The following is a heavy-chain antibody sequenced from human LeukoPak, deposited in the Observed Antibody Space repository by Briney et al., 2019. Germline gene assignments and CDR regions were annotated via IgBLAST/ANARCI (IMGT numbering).Heavy chain of an antibody. J-gene: IGHJ6*03. Sequence: GGSLRLSCAASGFTFSSYSMNWVRQAPGKGLEWVSSISSSSSDIYYADSVKGRFTISRDNAKNSLYLQMNSLRAEDTAVYYCVGSTRTSYYYYMDVWGKGTTVTVSS. CDR3: VGSTRTSYYYYMDV. D-gene: IGHD2-2*01. CDR1: GFTFSSYS. V-gene: IGHV3-21*01. CDR2: ISSSSSDI.